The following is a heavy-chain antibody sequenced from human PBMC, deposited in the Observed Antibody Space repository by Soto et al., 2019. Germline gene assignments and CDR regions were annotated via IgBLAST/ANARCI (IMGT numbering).Heavy chain of an antibody. CDR1: GGTFSNYA. CDR2: IIPIYGTV. D-gene: IGHD2-15*01. CDR3: AKVHCGGGSCDFFAGWFDP. J-gene: IGHJ5*02. Sequence: QVQLVQPGAEVKKPGSSVKVSCKASGGTFSNYAIIWVRQAPGQGLEWMGGIIPIYGTVNYSEKFQGRVTITADESTTTAYMELSSLRSEDTAIYYCAKVHCGGGSCDFFAGWFDPWGQGTLVTVSS. V-gene: IGHV1-69*12.